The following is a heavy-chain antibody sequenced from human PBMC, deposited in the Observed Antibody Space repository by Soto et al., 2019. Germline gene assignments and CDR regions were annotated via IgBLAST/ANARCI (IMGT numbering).Heavy chain of an antibody. CDR1: GFTVSSKY. V-gene: IGHV3-53*01. J-gene: IGHJ4*02. CDR2: IQSGGTT. CDR3: AKEAAGGGSGGSCYDY. D-gene: IGHD2-15*01. Sequence: PGGSLRLSCAASGFTVSSKYMTWVRQAPGKGLEWVSLIQSGGTTYYADSVKGRFTISRDNSKNTLYLQMNSLRAEDTAAYYCAKEAAGGGSGGSCYDYWGQGTLVTVSS.